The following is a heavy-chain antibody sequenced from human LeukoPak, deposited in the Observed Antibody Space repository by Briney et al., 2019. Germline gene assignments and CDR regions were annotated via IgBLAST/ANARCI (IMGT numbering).Heavy chain of an antibody. CDR1: GYTFTSYG. V-gene: IGHV1-18*01. CDR2: ISAYNGNT. J-gene: IGHJ3*02. CDR3: ARDDPSYDYVWGSYRYDAFDI. D-gene: IGHD3-16*02. Sequence: GASVKVSCKASGYTFTSYGISWVRQAPGQGLEWMGWISAYNGNTNYAQKLQGRVTMTTDTSTSTAYMELRSLRSDDTAVYYCARDDPSYDYVWGSYRYDAFDIWGQGTMVTVSS.